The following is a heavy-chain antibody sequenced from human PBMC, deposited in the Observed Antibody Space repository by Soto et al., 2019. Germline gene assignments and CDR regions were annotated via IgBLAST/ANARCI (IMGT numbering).Heavy chain of an antibody. V-gene: IGHV4-39*02. D-gene: IGHD3-10*01. Sequence: TLSLTCTVSGGSITSSSYYWGWIRQPPGKGLEWIGSIYYSGSTYYNPSLKSRLTISIHTSENQFSLKLTSVTAADTAVYYCARDRALWFGELDAFDIWGQGTMVTVSS. CDR3: ARDRALWFGELDAFDI. CDR2: IYYSGST. J-gene: IGHJ3*02. CDR1: GGSITSSSYY.